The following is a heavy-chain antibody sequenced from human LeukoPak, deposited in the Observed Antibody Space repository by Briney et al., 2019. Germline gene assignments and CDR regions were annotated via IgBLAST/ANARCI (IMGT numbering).Heavy chain of an antibody. J-gene: IGHJ4*02. Sequence: PGGSLRLSCAASGFTFSSYWMHWVRQAPGKGLVWVSHINSDGSSRTYADSVKGRFTISRDNSKNTLYLQMNSLRAEDTAVYYCAKAPRYSSSSYYWGQGTLVTVSS. D-gene: IGHD6-6*01. V-gene: IGHV3-74*01. CDR2: INSDGSSR. CDR1: GFTFSSYW. CDR3: AKAPRYSSSSYY.